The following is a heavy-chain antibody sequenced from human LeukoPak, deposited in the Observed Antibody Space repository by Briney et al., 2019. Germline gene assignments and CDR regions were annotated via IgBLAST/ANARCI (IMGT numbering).Heavy chain of an antibody. D-gene: IGHD3-22*01. CDR1: GGSISSYY. Sequence: SETLSLTCTVSGGSISSYYWSWIRQPPGKGLEWIGYIYYSGSTYYNPSLKSRVTISVDMSKNQFSLKLSSVTAADTAVYYCARGRVINYYDDAFDIWGQGTMVTVSS. CDR3: ARGRVINYYDDAFDI. J-gene: IGHJ3*02. V-gene: IGHV4-59*08. CDR2: IYYSGST.